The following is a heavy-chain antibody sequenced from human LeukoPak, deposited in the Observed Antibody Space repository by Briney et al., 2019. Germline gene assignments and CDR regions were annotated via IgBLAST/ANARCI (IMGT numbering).Heavy chain of an antibody. CDR1: GGTFSSYA. J-gene: IGHJ4*02. CDR3: ARSREFDGGNFDY. CDR2: IIPIFGTA. D-gene: IGHD4-23*01. V-gene: IGHV1-69*13. Sequence: GASAKVSCKASGGTFSSYAISWVRQAPGQGLEWMGGIIPIFGTANYAQKFQGRVTITADESTSTAYMELSSLRSEDTAVYYCARSREFDGGNFDYWGQGTLVTVSS.